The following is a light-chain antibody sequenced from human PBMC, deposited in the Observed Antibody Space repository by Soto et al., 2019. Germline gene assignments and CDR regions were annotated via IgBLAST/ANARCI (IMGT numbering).Light chain of an antibody. V-gene: IGKV3-11*01. CDR3: QQRSNLPLT. CDR1: QSVSSY. J-gene: IGKJ4*01. CDR2: DAS. Sequence: EIVLTQSPATLSLSPGERATLSCRASQSVSSYLAWYHQKPGQAHRLLIYDASNRATGIPARFSGSGSGTDFTLTISRLETEAFAVYYCQQRSNLPLTFGGGTKVELK.